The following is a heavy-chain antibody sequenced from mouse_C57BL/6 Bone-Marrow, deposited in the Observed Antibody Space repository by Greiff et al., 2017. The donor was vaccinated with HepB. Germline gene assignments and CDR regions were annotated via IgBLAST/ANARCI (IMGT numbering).Heavy chain of an antibody. CDR1: GYTFTSYW. V-gene: IGHV1-55*01. CDR2: IYPGSGST. CDR3: ARWSYYSKRGYYFDY. Sequence: QVQLQQPAAELVKPGASVKMSCKASGYTFTSYWITWVKQRPGQGLEWIGDIYPGSGSTNYNEKFKSKATLTVDTSSSTAYMQLSSLTSEDSAVYYCARWSYYSKRGYYFDYWGQGTTLTVSS. J-gene: IGHJ2*01. D-gene: IGHD2-5*01.